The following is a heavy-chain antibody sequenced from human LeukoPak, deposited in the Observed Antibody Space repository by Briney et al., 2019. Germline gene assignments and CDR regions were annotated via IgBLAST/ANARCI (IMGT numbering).Heavy chain of an antibody. CDR3: ARDMDCTNGVCYLFDY. CDR2: IIPILGIA. V-gene: IGHV1-69*04. D-gene: IGHD2-8*01. Sequence: SVKVSCKASGGTFSSYAISWVRQAPGQGLEWMGRIIPILGIANYAQKFQGRATITADKSTSTAYMELSSLRSEDTAVYYCARDMDCTNGVCYLFDYWGQGTLVTVSS. CDR1: GGTFSSYA. J-gene: IGHJ4*02.